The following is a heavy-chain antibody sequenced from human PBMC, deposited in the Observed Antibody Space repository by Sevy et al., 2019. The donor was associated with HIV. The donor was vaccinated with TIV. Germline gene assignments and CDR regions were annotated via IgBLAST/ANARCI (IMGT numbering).Heavy chain of an antibody. CDR1: GGSISSYY. CDR3: ARGWNYYDSSGYCSRGGAFDI. Sequence: SETLSLTCTVSGGSISSYYWSWIRQPPGKGLEWIGYIYYSGSTNYNPSLKSRVTISVDTSKNQFSLKLSSVTAADTAVYYCARGWNYYDSSGYCSRGGAFDIWGQGTMVTVSS. CDR2: IYYSGST. V-gene: IGHV4-59*01. D-gene: IGHD3-22*01. J-gene: IGHJ3*02.